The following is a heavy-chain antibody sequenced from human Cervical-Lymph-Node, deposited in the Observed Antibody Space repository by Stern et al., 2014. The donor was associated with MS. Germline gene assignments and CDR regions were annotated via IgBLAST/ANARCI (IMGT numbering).Heavy chain of an antibody. V-gene: IGHV3-30*01. CDR3: ARVWTTFSVHYYYGMDV. Sequence: VQLVESGGGVVQPGRSLRLSCAASGFTLSALHWVRQAPGKGLAGVAVISYDGSYKYYANSVKGRFTISRDNSKNTLDLQMNSLRPEDTAVYYCARVWTTFSVHYYYGMDVWGQGTTVTVSS. D-gene: IGHD2/OR15-2a*01. CDR2: ISYDGSYK. CDR1: GFTLSA. J-gene: IGHJ6*02.